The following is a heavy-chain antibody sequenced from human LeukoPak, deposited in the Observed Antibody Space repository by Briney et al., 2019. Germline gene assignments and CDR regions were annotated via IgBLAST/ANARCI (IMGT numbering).Heavy chain of an antibody. D-gene: IGHD3-10*01. CDR1: GYTFTAYA. V-gene: IGHV1-69*11. J-gene: IGHJ3*01. Sequence: SVKVSCKASGYTFTAYAIHWVRQAPGQGLEWMGRIIPILSQTNYALKFRGRFTMTADESTNTAYMELSSIKSEDTAVYFCAKVRGSDAFDLWGQGTMVTVSS. CDR3: AKVRGSDAFDL. CDR2: IIPILSQT.